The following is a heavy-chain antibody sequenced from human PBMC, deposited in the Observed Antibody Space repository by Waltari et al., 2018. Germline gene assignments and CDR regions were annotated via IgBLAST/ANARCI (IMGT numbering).Heavy chain of an antibody. CDR1: GFTFSSYW. Sequence: EVQLVESGGGLVQPGGSLRLSCAASGFTFSSYWMSWVRQAPGKGLEWVANIKQDGSEKYYADSVKGRFTISRDNAKNSLYLQMNSLRAEDTAVYYCARAEGSGLYGMDVWGQGTTVTVSS. V-gene: IGHV3-7*01. CDR2: IKQDGSEK. J-gene: IGHJ6*02. CDR3: ARAEGSGLYGMDV. D-gene: IGHD3-10*01.